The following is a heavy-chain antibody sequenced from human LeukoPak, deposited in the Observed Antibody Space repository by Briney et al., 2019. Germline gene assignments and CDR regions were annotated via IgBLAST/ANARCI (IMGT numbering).Heavy chain of an antibody. CDR1: GFTFTSSA. V-gene: IGHV1-58*01. CDR3: AAAPYYDFWSGSLVNFDY. J-gene: IGHJ4*02. CDR2: IVVGSGNT. D-gene: IGHD3-3*01. Sequence: GASAKVSCKASGFTFTSSAVQWVRQARGQRLEWIGWIVVGSGNTNYAQKFQERVTITRDMSTSTAYMELSSLRSEDTAVYYCAAAPYYDFWSGSLVNFDYWGQGTLVTVSS.